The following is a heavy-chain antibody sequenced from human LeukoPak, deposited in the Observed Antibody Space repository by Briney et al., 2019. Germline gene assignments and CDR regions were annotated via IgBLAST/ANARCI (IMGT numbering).Heavy chain of an antibody. J-gene: IGHJ4*02. Sequence: VGSLRLSCAAFGFTFSSYWMHGVRLAPGKGLVWVSRITSDGSSTRYADSVKGRFTISRDNATNTLYLQMNSLRAEDTAVYYCARDGITMIHDYWGQGTLVTVSS. D-gene: IGHD3-22*01. CDR2: ITSDGSST. CDR3: ARDGITMIHDY. V-gene: IGHV3-74*01. CDR1: GFTFSSYW.